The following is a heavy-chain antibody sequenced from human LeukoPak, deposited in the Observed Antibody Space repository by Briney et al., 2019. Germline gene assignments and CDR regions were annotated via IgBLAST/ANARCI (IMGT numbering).Heavy chain of an antibody. Sequence: PSETLSLTCAVYGGSFSGYYWSWIRQPPGKGLEWIGEINHSGSTNYNPSLKSRVTISVDTSKNQFSLKLSSVTAADTAVYYCARDDGDYEHSLDYWGQGTLVTVSS. CDR3: ARDDGDYEHSLDY. V-gene: IGHV4-34*01. CDR1: GGSFSGYY. D-gene: IGHD4-17*01. J-gene: IGHJ4*02. CDR2: INHSGST.